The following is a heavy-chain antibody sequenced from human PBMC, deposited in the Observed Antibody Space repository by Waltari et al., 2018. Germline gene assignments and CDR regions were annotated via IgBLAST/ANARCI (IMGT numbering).Heavy chain of an antibody. CDR2: IKQDGSEK. CDR1: GFPLSSYW. J-gene: IGHJ3*02. V-gene: IGHV3-7*01. Sequence: EVQLVESGGGLVEPGGSLRRSCAASGFPLSSYWLNGVRQAPGKGLEWVANIKQDGSEKYYVDSVKGRFTISRDNAKNSLYLQMNSLRAEDTAVYYCARGLSSAFDIWGQGTMVTVSS. CDR3: ARGLSSAFDI.